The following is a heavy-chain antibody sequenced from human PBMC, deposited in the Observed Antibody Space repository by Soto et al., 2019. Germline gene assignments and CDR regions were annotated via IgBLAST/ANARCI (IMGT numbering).Heavy chain of an antibody. CDR3: ARDLPRKLTGTLDY. CDR2: ISSSSSYI. D-gene: IGHD1-20*01. V-gene: IGHV3-21*01. Sequence: PGGSLRLSCAASGFTFSSYSMNWVRQAPGKGLEWVSSISSSSSYIYYADSVKGRFTISRDNAKNSLYLQMNSLRAEDTAVYYCARDLPRKLTGTLDYWGQGTLVTVSS. CDR1: GFTFSSYS. J-gene: IGHJ4*02.